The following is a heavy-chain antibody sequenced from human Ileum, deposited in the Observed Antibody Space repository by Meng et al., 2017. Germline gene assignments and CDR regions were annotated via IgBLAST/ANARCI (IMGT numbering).Heavy chain of an antibody. J-gene: IGHJ4*02. CDR1: GFTFSSYS. CDR3: ARVGYSYGYPNFDY. Sequence: EWERVASGGGLVKPGGSLGLSCAASGFTFSSYSMNWVRQAPGKGLEWVSSISSSSSYIYYADSVKGRFTISRDNAKNSLYLQMNSLRAEDTAVYYCARVGYSYGYPNFDYWGQGTLVTVSS. V-gene: IGHV3-21*01. D-gene: IGHD5-18*01. CDR2: ISSSSSYI.